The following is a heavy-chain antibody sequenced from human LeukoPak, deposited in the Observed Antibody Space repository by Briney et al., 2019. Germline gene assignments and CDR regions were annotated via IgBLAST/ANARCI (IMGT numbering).Heavy chain of an antibody. J-gene: IGHJ5*02. Sequence: SETLSLTCTVSGGSISSYYWSWIRQPAGKGLEWIGRIYTSGSTNYNPSLKSRVTMSVDTSKNQFSLKLSSVTAADTAVYYCARVLGDGYNREIWFDPWGQGTLVTVSS. CDR3: ARVLGDGYNREIWFDP. V-gene: IGHV4-4*07. CDR2: IYTSGST. D-gene: IGHD5-24*01. CDR1: GGSISSYY.